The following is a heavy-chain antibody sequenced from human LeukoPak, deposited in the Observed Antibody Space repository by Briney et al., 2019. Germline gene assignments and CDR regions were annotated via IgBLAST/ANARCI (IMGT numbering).Heavy chain of an antibody. V-gene: IGHV3-7*03. CDR1: GFTFSTYW. CDR2: ISPDGSEK. Sequence: PGGSLRLSCASSGFTFSTYWMTWVRQAPGKGLEWVANISPDGSEKSHVDSVKGRFTVSRDNAENSLYLQMNSLTAEDTAVYYCARTILTGYNFWSQGTLVTVSS. CDR3: ARTILTGYNF. D-gene: IGHD3-9*01. J-gene: IGHJ4*02.